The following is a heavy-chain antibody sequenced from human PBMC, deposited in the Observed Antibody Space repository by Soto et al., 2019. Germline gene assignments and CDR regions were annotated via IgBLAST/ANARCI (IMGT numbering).Heavy chain of an antibody. CDR1: GASTGSGGYY. J-gene: IGHJ4*02. D-gene: IGHD4-17*01. CDR3: ARADYGDRGLAFDS. Sequence: QVQLRESGPGLVKTSQTLSLTCTVSGASTGSGGYYWSWIRQHPGKGLEWIGYIYYTGSTYYSPSLKSRASISVDTSKNEFSLKLESVTAADTAVDYCARADYGDRGLAFDSWGQGTLVTVSS. V-gene: IGHV4-31*03. CDR2: IYYTGST.